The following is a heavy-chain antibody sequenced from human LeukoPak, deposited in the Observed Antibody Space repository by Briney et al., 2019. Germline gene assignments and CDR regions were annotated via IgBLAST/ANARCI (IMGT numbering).Heavy chain of an antibody. CDR2: ISSSGTSI. CDR3: AKDSSSGWLRNWFDP. D-gene: IGHD6-19*01. Sequence: GGSLRLSCAVSGFTFSSYEMNWVRQAPGKGLEWVSYISSSGTSIYYADSVKGRFTISRDNAKNSLYLQMNSLRAEDTALYYCAKDSSSGWLRNWFDPWGQGTLVTVSS. V-gene: IGHV3-48*03. CDR1: GFTFSSYE. J-gene: IGHJ5*02.